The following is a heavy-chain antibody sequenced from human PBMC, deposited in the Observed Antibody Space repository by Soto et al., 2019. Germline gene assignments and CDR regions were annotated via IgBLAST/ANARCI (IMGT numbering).Heavy chain of an antibody. CDR2: ISEDGGTE. Sequence: EGSLSLSCTASGFTFTSYNFHWFRQAPGKGLEWVAVISEDGGTEYFADSVRGRFLISKDTSKNTVYLQMNGLRPEDTGIYFCARRLAPTVSALGYWGQGTLVTVSS. CDR1: GFTFTSYN. CDR3: ARRLAPTVSALGY. J-gene: IGHJ4*02. D-gene: IGHD4-4*01. V-gene: IGHV3-30-3*01.